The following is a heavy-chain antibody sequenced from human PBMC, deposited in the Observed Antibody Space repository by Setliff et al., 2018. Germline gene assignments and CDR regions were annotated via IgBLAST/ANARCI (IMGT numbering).Heavy chain of an antibody. Sequence: TLSLTCTVSGGSISSGSYYWSWIRHPAGKGLEWIGRVYTNGGSDYSPFLKSRVSISLDTSKNQFSLKLISVTAADTAVYYCARANKKLDYYYYYYMDVWGKGTTVTVS. D-gene: IGHD1-1*01. CDR3: ARANKKLDYYYYYYMDV. J-gene: IGHJ6*03. CDR2: VYTNGGS. V-gene: IGHV4-61*02. CDR1: GGSISSGSYY.